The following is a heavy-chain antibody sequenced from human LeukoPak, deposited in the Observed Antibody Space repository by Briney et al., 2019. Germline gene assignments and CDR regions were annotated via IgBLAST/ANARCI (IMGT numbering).Heavy chain of an antibody. CDR3: ARHYYGSGSYLY. CDR2: IYHSGTT. CDR1: GGSISSSNW. J-gene: IGHJ4*02. V-gene: IGHV4-4*02. Sequence: SGTLSLTCAVSGGSISSSNWWSWVRQPPGKGLEWIGEIYHSGTTNYNPSLKSRVTISVDTSKNQFSLKLSSVTAADTAVYYCARHYYGSGSYLYWGQGTLVTVSS. D-gene: IGHD3-10*01.